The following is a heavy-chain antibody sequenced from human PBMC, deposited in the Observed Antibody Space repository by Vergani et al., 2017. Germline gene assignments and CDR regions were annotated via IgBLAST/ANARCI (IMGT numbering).Heavy chain of an antibody. CDR1: GSTVSGNY. V-gene: IGHV3-66*02. D-gene: IGHD3-10*01. J-gene: IGHJ5*02. CDR2: IYSGDET. Sequence: ELQLVESGGGLVQPGGSLRLSCAASGSTVSGNYMTWVRQAPGKGLEGVSHIYSGDETYYAYDVKGLVTISRDTSKNTLHLQINNLRVEDTAVYYCARGNYYGSGTDVDPWGQGTLGTVSS. CDR3: ARGNYYGSGTDVDP.